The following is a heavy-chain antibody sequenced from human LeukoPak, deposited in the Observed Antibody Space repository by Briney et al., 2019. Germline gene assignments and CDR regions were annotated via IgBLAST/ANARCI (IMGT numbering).Heavy chain of an antibody. CDR1: GYTFTSYA. CDR2: INAGNGNT. J-gene: IGHJ5*02. CDR3: ARGSSSSGGNWFDP. V-gene: IGHV1-3*01. D-gene: IGHD6-19*01. Sequence: GASVNVSFKASGYTFTSYAMHWVRQAPGQRLEWMGWINAGNGNTKYSQKFQGRVTITRDTSASTAYMELSSLRSEDTAVYYCARGSSSSGGNWFDPWGQGTLVTVSS.